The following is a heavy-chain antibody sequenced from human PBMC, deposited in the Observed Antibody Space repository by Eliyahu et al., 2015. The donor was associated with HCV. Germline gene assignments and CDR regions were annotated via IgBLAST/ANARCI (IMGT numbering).Heavy chain of an antibody. D-gene: IGHD2-21*02. V-gene: IGHV4-31*03. Sequence: QVQLQESGPGLVKPSQTLSLTCTVSGGSISSGGXYWXWIRQHPGKGLEWIGYIYYSGSTYYNPSLKSRVTISVDTSKNQFSLKLSSVTAADTAVYYCARDPPNYCGGDCRNYWYFDLWGRGTLVTVSS. CDR1: GGSISSGGXY. CDR2: IYYSGST. J-gene: IGHJ2*01. CDR3: ARDPPNYCGGDCRNYWYFDL.